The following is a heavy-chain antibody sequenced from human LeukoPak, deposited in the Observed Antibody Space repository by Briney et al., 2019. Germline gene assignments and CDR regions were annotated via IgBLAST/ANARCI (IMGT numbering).Heavy chain of an antibody. D-gene: IGHD1-1*01. CDR2: IYHSGST. CDR1: GGSISGGGYY. J-gene: IGHJ6*02. CDR3: ARVQPYYYGMDV. Sequence: PSETLSLTCTVSGGSISGGGYYWTWIRQPPGTGLEWIGYIYHSGSTYYNPSLKSRVTISVDRSKNQFSLKLSSVTAADTAVYYCARVQPYYYGMDVWGQGTTVTVSS. V-gene: IGHV4-30-2*01.